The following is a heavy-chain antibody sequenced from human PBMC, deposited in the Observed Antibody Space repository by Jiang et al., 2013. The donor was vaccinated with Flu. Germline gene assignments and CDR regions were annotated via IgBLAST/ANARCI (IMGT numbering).Heavy chain of an antibody. D-gene: IGHD1-26*01. Sequence: TLSLTCTVSGDSFTNTNYYWGWIRLPPGKGLEWIGSVYYGSTYYNPSLSSRVTISADTSKKQFSLNLSSVTAADTAVYYCARHRGGRYRGNYYFFDYWGQGTLVTVSS. CDR1: GDSFTNTNYY. CDR3: ARHRGGRYRGNYYFFDY. CDR2: VYYGST. J-gene: IGHJ4*02. V-gene: IGHV4-39*01.